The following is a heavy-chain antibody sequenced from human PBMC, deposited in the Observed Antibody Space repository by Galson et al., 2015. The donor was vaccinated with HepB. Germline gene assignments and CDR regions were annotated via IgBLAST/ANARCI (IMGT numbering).Heavy chain of an antibody. CDR3: ARSLSVDLPAIFGLHFDY. V-gene: IGHV3-7*01. CDR2: ITHPDSTE. J-gene: IGHJ4*02. Sequence: SLRLSCAASGFTFRNYRMTWVRQAPGKGLEWVAYITHPDSTEFYVDSVKGRFTISRDDAKNSLFLQMNSLRPEDTAVYYCARSLSVDLPAIFGLHFDYWGRETLVTVSA. CDR1: GFTFRNYR. D-gene: IGHD3/OR15-3a*01.